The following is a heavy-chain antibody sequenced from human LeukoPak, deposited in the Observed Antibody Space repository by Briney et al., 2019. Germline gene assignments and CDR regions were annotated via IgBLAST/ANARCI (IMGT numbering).Heavy chain of an antibody. V-gene: IGHV4-30-4*01. J-gene: IGHJ3*01. Sequence: MPSETLSLTCTVSGGSFSSGDYYWSGIRQPPGKGLEWIGYIYYSGSTFYNPSLKSRLTMSIDTSKNQFSLQLSSVTAADTAMYYCARETLTMVRGLNPRSFDFWGQGTMVTVSS. D-gene: IGHD3-10*01. CDR2: IYYSGST. CDR1: GGSFSSGDYY. CDR3: ARETLTMVRGLNPRSFDF.